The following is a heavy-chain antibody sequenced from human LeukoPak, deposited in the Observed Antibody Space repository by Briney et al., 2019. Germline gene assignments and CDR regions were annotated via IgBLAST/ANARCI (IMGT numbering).Heavy chain of an antibody. CDR3: ARGGRYYFDY. Sequence: GGSLRLSCAASGFTFSSYAMHWVRQAPGKGLEWVAVISYDGSNKYYADSVKGRFTISRDNSKNTLYLQMNSLRAEDTAVYYCARGGRYYFDYWGQGTLVTVSS. V-gene: IGHV3-30-3*01. CDR1: GFTFSSYA. J-gene: IGHJ4*02. D-gene: IGHD3/OR15-3a*01. CDR2: ISYDGSNK.